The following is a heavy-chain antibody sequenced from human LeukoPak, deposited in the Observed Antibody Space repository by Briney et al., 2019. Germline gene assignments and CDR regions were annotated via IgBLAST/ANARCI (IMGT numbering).Heavy chain of an antibody. CDR2: INWNGGST. CDR3: AKDISSGYYDILTGYFGAFDI. D-gene: IGHD3-9*01. J-gene: IGHJ3*02. Sequence: TGGSLRLSCAASGFTFDDYGMSWVRQAPGKGLEWVSGINWNGGSTGYADSVKGRFTISRDNAKNSLYLQMNSLRAEDTALYYCAKDISSGYYDILTGYFGAFDIWGQGTMVTVSS. V-gene: IGHV3-20*04. CDR1: GFTFDDYG.